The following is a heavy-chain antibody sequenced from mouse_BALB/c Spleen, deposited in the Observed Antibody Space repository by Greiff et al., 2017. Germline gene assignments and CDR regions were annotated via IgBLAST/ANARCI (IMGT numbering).Heavy chain of an antibody. CDR3: ARHPEMMFYAMDY. V-gene: IGHV5-6*01. J-gene: IGHJ4*01. Sequence: VQLQQSGGDLVKPGGSLKLSCAASGFTFSSYGMSWVRQTPDKRLEWVATISSGGSYTYYPDSVKGRFTISRDNAKNTLYLQMSSLKSEDTAMYYCARHPEMMFYAMDYWGQGTSGTVSS. CDR2: ISSGGSYT. D-gene: IGHD2-3*01. CDR1: GFTFSSYG.